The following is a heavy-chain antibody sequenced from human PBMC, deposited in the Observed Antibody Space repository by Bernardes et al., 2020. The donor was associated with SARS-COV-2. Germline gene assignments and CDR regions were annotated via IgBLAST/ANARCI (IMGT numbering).Heavy chain of an antibody. CDR2: IWYDGSNK. J-gene: IGHJ4*02. CDR1: GFTFSSYG. V-gene: IGHV3-33*01. D-gene: IGHD2-2*01. Sequence: GGSLRLSCAASGFTFSSYGMHWVRQAPGKGLEWVAVIWYDGSNKYYADSVKGRFTISRDNSKNTLYLQMNSLRAEDTAVYYCARDNALSESAAAYWGQGTLVTVSS. CDR3: ARDNALSESAAAY.